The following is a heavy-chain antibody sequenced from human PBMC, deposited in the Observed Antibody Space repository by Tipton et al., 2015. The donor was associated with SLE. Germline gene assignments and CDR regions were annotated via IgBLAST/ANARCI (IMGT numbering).Heavy chain of an antibody. J-gene: IGHJ5*02. CDR1: GGSIINKH. V-gene: IGHV4-38-2*02. Sequence: TLSLTCTVSGGSIINKHWGWIRQPPGKGLEWIGSIYHSGTTYYNPSLKSRVTISVDKSKKEFSLKLTSVTAADTAVYYCARDPAFPFRRFDPWGQGTLVTVSS. CDR3: ARDPAFPFRRFDP. CDR2: IYHSGTT. D-gene: IGHD3-3*02.